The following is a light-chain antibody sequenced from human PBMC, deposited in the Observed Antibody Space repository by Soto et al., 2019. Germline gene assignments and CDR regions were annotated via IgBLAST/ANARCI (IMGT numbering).Light chain of an antibody. Sequence: QLVLTQSPSASASLGASVKLTCTLSSGHSSFAIAWHQQQPEKGPRYLMKVNSDGSHTKGDGIPDRFAGSSSGAERYLIISSLQSEDEADYYCQTWATGIRVFGGGTKVTVL. J-gene: IGLJ3*02. CDR1: SGHSSFA. CDR2: VNSDGSH. CDR3: QTWATGIRV. V-gene: IGLV4-69*01.